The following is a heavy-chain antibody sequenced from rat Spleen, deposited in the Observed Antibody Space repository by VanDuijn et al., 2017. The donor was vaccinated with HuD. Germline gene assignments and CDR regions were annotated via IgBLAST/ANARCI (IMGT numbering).Heavy chain of an antibody. CDR3: TTSTTVLYWYFDF. CDR2: ISYDGGNT. Sequence: EVQLVESGGGLVQPGRSLKLSCAASGFTFSDYGMAWVLQAPTKNLEWVASISYDGGNTYCRDSVKGRFIISRDNAKSSLYLQMDSLRSEDTATYYCTTSTTVLYWYFDFWGPGTMVTVSS. J-gene: IGHJ1*01. CDR1: GFTFSDYG. D-gene: IGHD1-1*01. V-gene: IGHV5-20*01.